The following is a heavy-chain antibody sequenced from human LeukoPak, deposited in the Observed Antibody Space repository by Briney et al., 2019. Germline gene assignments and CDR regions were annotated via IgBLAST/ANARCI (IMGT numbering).Heavy chain of an antibody. CDR3: ARASYCSGGICYSYY. D-gene: IGHD2-15*01. J-gene: IGHJ4*02. V-gene: IGHV3-23*01. Sequence: GSLRLSCAASGFTFNSYTMTWVRQAPGKGLEWVSTISGSGSSTYYADSVKGRFTISRDNSKNTLYLQMNSLRAEDTAVYYCARASYCSGGICYSYYWGQGTLVTVSS. CDR1: GFTFNSYT. CDR2: ISGSGSST.